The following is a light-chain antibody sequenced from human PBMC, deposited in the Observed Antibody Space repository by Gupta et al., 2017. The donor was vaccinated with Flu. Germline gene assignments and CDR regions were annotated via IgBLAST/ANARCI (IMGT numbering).Light chain of an antibody. Sequence: SSELTQPPSVSVSPGQTARITCSGDALATQYTSWYQLKPGQAPVLVIYKDTERPSGIPERISGSTSGTTVTLTISGAQAEDEADYYCQSADNGGTYPVIFGGGTTLTVL. CDR2: KDT. CDR3: QSADNGGTYPVI. J-gene: IGLJ2*01. V-gene: IGLV3-25*03. CDR1: ALATQY.